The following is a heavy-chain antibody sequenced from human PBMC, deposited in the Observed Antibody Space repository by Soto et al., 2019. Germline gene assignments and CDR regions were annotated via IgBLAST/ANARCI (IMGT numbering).Heavy chain of an antibody. CDR2: IDSGGRTT. Sequence: GGSLRLSCASSGFTFSSDWMHWFRQAPGKGLVWVSRIDSGGRTTTYADSVKGRFTISRDNAKNTLYLQMNGLRAEDTALYYCFFFYDTATSDIYTLSYPTLSDL. CDR3: FFFYDTATSDIYTLSYPTLSDL. CDR1: GFTFSSDW. J-gene: IGHJ2*01. D-gene: IGHD3-16*01. V-gene: IGHV3-74*01.